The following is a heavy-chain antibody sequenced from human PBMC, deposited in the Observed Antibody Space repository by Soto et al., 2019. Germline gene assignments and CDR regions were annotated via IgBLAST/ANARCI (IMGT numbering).Heavy chain of an antibody. J-gene: IGHJ6*03. CDR1: GGSFSGYY. CDR2: INHSGST. V-gene: IGHV4-34*01. CDR3: AAPSHGSGSWPYYMDV. D-gene: IGHD3-10*01. Sequence: SETLSLTCAVYGGSFSGYYWSWIRQPPGKGLEWIGEINHSGSTNYNPSLKSRVTISVDTSKNQFSLKLSSVTAADTAVYYCAAPSHGSGSWPYYMDVWGKGTTVTVSS.